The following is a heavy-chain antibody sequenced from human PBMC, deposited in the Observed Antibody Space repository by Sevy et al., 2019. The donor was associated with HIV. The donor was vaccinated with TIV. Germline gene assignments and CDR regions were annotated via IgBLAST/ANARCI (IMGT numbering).Heavy chain of an antibody. J-gene: IGHJ4*02. V-gene: IGHV3-30*03. Sequence: GGSLRLSCAASGLTFSRYGMHWVRQAPGKGLDWVAVISFDGSSQYYADSLKGRFTISRDNSRKTVSLQMNSLRLEDTAVYYRVSNTVTTLRFDYRGQGTVVTVSS. CDR1: GLTFSRYG. CDR3: VSNTVTTLRFDY. CDR2: ISFDGSSQ. D-gene: IGHD4-4*01.